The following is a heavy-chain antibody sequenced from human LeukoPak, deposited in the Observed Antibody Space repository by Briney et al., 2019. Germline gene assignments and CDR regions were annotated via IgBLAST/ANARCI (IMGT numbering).Heavy chain of an antibody. CDR3: AREIDSSFEY. CDR1: GFPFRSYA. V-gene: IGHV3-23*01. CDR2: ISGSGDSGGTT. Sequence: GGSLRLSCAASGFPFRSYAMSWVRQAPGKGLEWVSRISGSGDSGGTTYYADSVKGRFTISRDNSKNTLYLQMNSLSAEDTAVYYCAREIDSSFEYWGQGTLVTVSS. D-gene: IGHD3-22*01. J-gene: IGHJ4*02.